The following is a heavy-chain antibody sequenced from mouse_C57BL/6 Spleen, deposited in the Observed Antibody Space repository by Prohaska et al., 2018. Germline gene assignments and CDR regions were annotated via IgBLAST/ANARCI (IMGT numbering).Heavy chain of an antibody. Sequence: QVQLQQPGAELVKPGASVKLSCKASGYTFTSYWMHWVKQRPGQGLEWIGMIHPNSGSTNYNEKFKSKATLTVDKSSSTAYMQRSSLTSEDSAVYYCARVYGSSYGFDYWGQGTTLTVSS. D-gene: IGHD1-1*01. CDR2: IHPNSGST. J-gene: IGHJ2*01. CDR1: GYTFTSYW. CDR3: ARVYGSSYGFDY. V-gene: IGHV1-64*01.